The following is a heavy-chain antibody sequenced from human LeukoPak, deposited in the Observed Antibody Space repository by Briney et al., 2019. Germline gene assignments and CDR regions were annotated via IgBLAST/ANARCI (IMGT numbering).Heavy chain of an antibody. J-gene: IGHJ4*02. Sequence: GGSLRLSCAASGFTFTTYWMTWVRQVPGKGLEWVANIKEDGSEKYYVDSVEGRFAISRDNTKNLLYLQMNNLRAEDTAVYYCVSAPNSYYLDHWGQGTLVTVSS. CDR2: IKEDGSEK. CDR3: VSAPNSYYLDH. V-gene: IGHV3-7*01. CDR1: GFTFTTYW.